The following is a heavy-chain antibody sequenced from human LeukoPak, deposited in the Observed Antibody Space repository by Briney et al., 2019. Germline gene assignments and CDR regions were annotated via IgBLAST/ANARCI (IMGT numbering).Heavy chain of an antibody. V-gene: IGHV3-74*01. CDR1: GFTFSSYW. Sequence: QSGGSLRLSCAASGFTFSSYWMHWVRQAPGKGLVWVSRINTDGSSTSYADSVKGRFTISRDNAKNTLYLQMNSLRAEDTAVYYCARDRNYYDSSGYSHVGYFQHWGQGTLVTVSS. D-gene: IGHD3-22*01. CDR3: ARDRNYYDSSGYSHVGYFQH. J-gene: IGHJ1*01. CDR2: INTDGSST.